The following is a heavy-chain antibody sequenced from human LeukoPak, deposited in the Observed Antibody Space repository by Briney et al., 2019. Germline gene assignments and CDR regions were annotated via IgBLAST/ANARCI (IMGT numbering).Heavy chain of an antibody. J-gene: IGHJ3*02. CDR2: VNPSGGST. CDR3: ARDFWEGSGRYVRTDYAFDI. CDR1: GYTFTSYY. Sequence: ASVKVSCKASGYTFTSYYMHWVRQAPGQGLEWMGIVNPSGGSTSYAQKFQGRVTMTRDTSTSTVYMELSSLRSEDTAVYYCARDFWEGSGRYVRTDYAFDIWGQGTMVTVSS. V-gene: IGHV1-46*01. D-gene: IGHD6-19*01.